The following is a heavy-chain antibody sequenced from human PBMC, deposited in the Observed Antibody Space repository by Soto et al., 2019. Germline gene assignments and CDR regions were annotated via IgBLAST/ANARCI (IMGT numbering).Heavy chain of an antibody. Sequence: LRLSCAASGFTFSSYAMSWVRQAPGKGLEWVSAISGSGGSTYYADSVKGRFTISRDNSKNTLYLQMNSLRAEDTAVYYCAKSHEFGVVILYYFDYWGQGTLVTVSS. J-gene: IGHJ4*02. V-gene: IGHV3-23*01. CDR2: ISGSGGST. CDR1: GFTFSSYA. D-gene: IGHD3-3*01. CDR3: AKSHEFGVVILYYFDY.